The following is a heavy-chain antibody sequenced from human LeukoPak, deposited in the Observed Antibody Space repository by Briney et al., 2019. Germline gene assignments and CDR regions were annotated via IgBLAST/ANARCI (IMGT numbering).Heavy chain of an antibody. CDR1: GFTFSSHA. Sequence: PGGSLRLSCAASGFTFSSHAMHWVRQAPGKGLEWVAFISYDGRDTFHADSVKGRFTTSRDDSKNTLYVQMNSVRTDDTAVYYCAREGGIGGSSTLDNWGQGTLVTVSS. D-gene: IGHD6-13*01. CDR2: ISYDGRDT. CDR3: AREGGIGGSSTLDN. J-gene: IGHJ4*02. V-gene: IGHV3-30*04.